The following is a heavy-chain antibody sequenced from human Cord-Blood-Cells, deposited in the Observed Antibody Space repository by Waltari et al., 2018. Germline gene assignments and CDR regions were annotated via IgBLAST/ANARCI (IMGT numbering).Heavy chain of an antibody. D-gene: IGHD5-18*01. CDR2: IIPILGIA. Sequence: QVQLVQSGAEVKKPGSSVKVSCKASGGTFSSSAISWLRQAPGQGLEWLGRIIPILGIANYAQKFQCRVTITADKSTSTAYMELSSLRSEDTAVYYCARDGVVDTAMVYWGQGTLVTVSS. CDR3: ARDGVVDTAMVY. CDR1: GGTFSSSA. V-gene: IGHV1-69*09. J-gene: IGHJ4*02.